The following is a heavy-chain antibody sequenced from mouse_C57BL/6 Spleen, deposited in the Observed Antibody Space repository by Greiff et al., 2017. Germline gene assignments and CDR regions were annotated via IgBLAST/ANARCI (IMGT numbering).Heavy chain of an antibody. V-gene: IGHV5-16*01. CDR1: GFTFSDYY. CDR3: ARGEGSSGDYYFDY. D-gene: IGHD3-2*02. CDR2: INYDGSST. J-gene: IGHJ2*01. Sequence: EVKLMESEGGLVQPGSSMKLSCTASGFTFSDYYMAWVRQVPEKGLEWVANINYDGSSTYYLDSLKSRFIISRDNAKNILYLQMSSLKSEDTATYYCARGEGSSGDYYFDYWGQGTTLTVSS.